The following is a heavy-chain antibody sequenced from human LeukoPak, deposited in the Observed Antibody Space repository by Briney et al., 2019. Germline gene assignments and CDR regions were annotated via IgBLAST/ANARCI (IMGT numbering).Heavy chain of an antibody. CDR2: ISGSGGST. CDR1: GFTFRSYT. Sequence: PGGSLRLSCAASGFTFRSYTLIWVRQAPGKGLEWVSGISGSGGSTYYADSVKGRFTISRDNSKNTLYLQMNSLRAEDTAVYYCAKDHDYGDYEGAFDIWGQGTMVTVSS. D-gene: IGHD4-17*01. V-gene: IGHV3-23*01. J-gene: IGHJ3*02. CDR3: AKDHDYGDYEGAFDI.